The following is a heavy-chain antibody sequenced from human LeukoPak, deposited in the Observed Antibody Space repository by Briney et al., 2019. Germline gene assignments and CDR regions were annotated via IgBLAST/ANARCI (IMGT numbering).Heavy chain of an antibody. CDR3: ASARITIGFDY. CDR1: GYTFTGYY. J-gene: IGHJ4*02. CDR2: INPNSGGT. V-gene: IGHV1-2*02. Sequence: ASVKVSRKASGYTFTGYYMHWVRQAPGQGLEWVGWINPNSGGTNYAQKFQGRVTMTRDTSISTAYMELSRLRSDDTAVYYYASARITIGFDYWGQGTLVTVSS. D-gene: IGHD3-3*01.